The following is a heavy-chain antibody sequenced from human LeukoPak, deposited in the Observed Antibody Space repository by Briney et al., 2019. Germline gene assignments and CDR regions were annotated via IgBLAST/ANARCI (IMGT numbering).Heavy chain of an antibody. CDR1: GYTFTSYA. V-gene: IGHV1-3*01. CDR2: INAGNGNT. Sequence: ASVKVSCKASGYTFTSYAMHWVRQAPGQRLEWMGWINAGNGNTKYSQKFQGRVTITRDTSASTAYMELSSLRSEDTAVYYCARGGEGSSSLSPNEDSDAFDIWGQGTMVTVSS. D-gene: IGHD6-6*01. J-gene: IGHJ3*02. CDR3: ARGGEGSSSLSPNEDSDAFDI.